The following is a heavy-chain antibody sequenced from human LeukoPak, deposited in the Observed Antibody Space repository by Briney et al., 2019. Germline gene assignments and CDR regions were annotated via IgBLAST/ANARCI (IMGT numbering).Heavy chain of an antibody. CDR1: GASMNFYY. D-gene: IGHD1-26*01. CDR2: IYTSGST. CDR3: ARGQVGTVDNRKLAFDI. J-gene: IGHJ3*02. Sequence: SETLSLTCAVSGASMNFYYWGWVRQPAGKGLEWVGRIYTSGSTKYNPSLKSRVTMSVDTSKNQVSLNLSSVTAADTAVYYCARGQVGTVDNRKLAFDIWGQGTYVTVSS. V-gene: IGHV4-59*10.